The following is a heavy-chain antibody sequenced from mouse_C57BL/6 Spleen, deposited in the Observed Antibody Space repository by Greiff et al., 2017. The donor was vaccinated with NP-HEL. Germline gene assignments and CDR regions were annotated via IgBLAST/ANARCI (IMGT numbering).Heavy chain of an antibody. Sequence: VQLQQSGPELVKPGASVKISCKASGYSFTGYYMNWVKQSPEKSLEWIGEINPSTGGTTYNQKFKAKATLTVDKSSSTAYMQLKSLTSEDSAVYYCARTGLSTYAMDYWGQGTSVTVSS. J-gene: IGHJ4*01. CDR3: ARTGLSTYAMDY. CDR1: GYSFTGYY. V-gene: IGHV1-42*01. CDR2: INPSTGGT. D-gene: IGHD2-2*01.